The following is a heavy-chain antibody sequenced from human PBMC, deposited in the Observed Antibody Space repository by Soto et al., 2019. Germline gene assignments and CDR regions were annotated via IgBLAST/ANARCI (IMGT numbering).Heavy chain of an antibody. CDR2: IGSAGDT. J-gene: IGHJ6*02. V-gene: IGHV3-13*01. CDR3: ARGVYSSWFYDYGVGV. D-gene: IGHD3-10*01. CDR1: GVTFRSYD. Sequence: EVQLVESGGGLVQPGGSLRLSCAASGVTFRSYDMHWVRQSPGKGLEWDSAIGSAGDTYYLGAVKGRFTISRDNDENSLYLQMSSMRVADTTFYYCARGVYSSWFYDYGVGVWGQGTKVTVSS.